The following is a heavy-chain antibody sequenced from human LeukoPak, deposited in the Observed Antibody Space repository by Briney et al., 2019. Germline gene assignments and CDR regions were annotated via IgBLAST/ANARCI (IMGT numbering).Heavy chain of an antibody. CDR2: IYYTGST. D-gene: IGHD1-26*01. CDR3: ASLNSGADNWFDP. Sequence: SESLSLTCTVSGGSISDYYWSWIRQPPGKGLEWIGYIYYTGSTNYNSSLKSRVTISRDTSRNQFSLKLSSVTAADTAVYYCASLNSGADNWFDPWGQGTPVTVSS. J-gene: IGHJ5*02. V-gene: IGHV4-59*01. CDR1: GGSISDYY.